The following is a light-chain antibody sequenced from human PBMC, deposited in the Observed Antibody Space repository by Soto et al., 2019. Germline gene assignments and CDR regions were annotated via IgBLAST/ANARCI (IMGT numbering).Light chain of an antibody. CDR1: QSVSSY. V-gene: IGKV3-11*01. CDR3: QQRSNWPPRLT. J-gene: IGKJ4*01. Sequence: EIVLTQSPATLSLSPGERATLSCRASQSVSSYLAWYQQKPGQAPRLLIYDASNRATGIPARFSGSGSGTDFTLNISSTEPEEFAVYYCQQRSNWPPRLTFGGGTKVEIK. CDR2: DAS.